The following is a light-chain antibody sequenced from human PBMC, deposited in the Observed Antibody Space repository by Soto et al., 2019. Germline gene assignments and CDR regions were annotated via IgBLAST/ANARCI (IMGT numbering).Light chain of an antibody. CDR1: QSISGF. CDR2: AAS. J-gene: IGKJ1*01. V-gene: IGKV1-39*01. CDR3: QQTYSSLWT. Sequence: DIQMTQSPSSLSASVGDRVTITCRASQSISGFLNWYQQKPGKAPQLLIYAASSLQSGVTSRFSGSGSGTDVTITISSLQPEDFATYHGQQTYSSLWTFGQGTKVEIK.